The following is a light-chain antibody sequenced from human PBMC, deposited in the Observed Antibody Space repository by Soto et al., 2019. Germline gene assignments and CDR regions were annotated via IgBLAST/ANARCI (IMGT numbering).Light chain of an antibody. CDR2: GAS. CDR3: QQYGISPET. V-gene: IGKV3D-15*02. J-gene: IGKJ1*01. Sequence: EIVMMQSPATLSLSPEERATLSCRASHSVSSDLAWYQQKPGQAPRLLIYGASTRAIGIPARFSGSGSGTEFTLTISSLQSEDFAVYYCQQYGISPETFGQGTKVDIK. CDR1: HSVSSD.